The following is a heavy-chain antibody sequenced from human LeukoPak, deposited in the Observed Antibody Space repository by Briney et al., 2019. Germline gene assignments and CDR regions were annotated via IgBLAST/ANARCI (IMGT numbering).Heavy chain of an antibody. Sequence: SETLSLTCTASGGSISSYYWSWIRQPPGKGLEWIGRIYTSGSTNYNPSVKSRVTMSVDTSKNQFSLKLSTVTAADTAVYYCAIERYSRASFYYYYMDVWGKGTTVTISS. D-gene: IGHD4-11*01. J-gene: IGHJ6*03. CDR2: IYTSGST. CDR3: AIERYSRASFYYYYMDV. CDR1: GGSISSYY. V-gene: IGHV4-4*07.